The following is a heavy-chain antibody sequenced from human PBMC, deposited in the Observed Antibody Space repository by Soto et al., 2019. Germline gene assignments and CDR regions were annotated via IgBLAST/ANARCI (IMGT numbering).Heavy chain of an antibody. D-gene: IGHD2-2*01. Sequence: TLSLTCAVSGGSFSGYYWGWVRQPPGKGLEWIGDINETGGSNYNPSLKSRVMISVDTAKTQFSLNVTSVTAADTAVYYCAREVGYYSATRRNLYFDYWGPGTLVTVSS. V-gene: IGHV4-34*01. CDR1: GGSFSGYY. J-gene: IGHJ4*02. CDR2: INETGGS. CDR3: AREVGYYSATRRNLYFDY.